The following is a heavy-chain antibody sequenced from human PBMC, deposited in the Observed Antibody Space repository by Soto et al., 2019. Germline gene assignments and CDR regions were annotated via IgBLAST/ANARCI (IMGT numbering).Heavy chain of an antibody. CDR2: IYAGDAQS. Sequence: LGESLKISCKASGYRFTSYWVVWVRQKPGRGLEWMGLIYAGDAQSKYSPSFEGQVTFSVDKSNSTAHLQWTSLKVSDTAKYFWASLVSYYYFFNGYHDYLNYWGRETVFTVSS. J-gene: IGHJ4*02. CDR1: GYRFTSYW. V-gene: IGHV5-51*01. D-gene: IGHD3-3*01. CDR3: ASLVSYYYFFNGYHDYLNY.